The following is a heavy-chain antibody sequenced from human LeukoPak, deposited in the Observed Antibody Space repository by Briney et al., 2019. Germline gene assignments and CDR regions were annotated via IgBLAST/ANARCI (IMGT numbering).Heavy chain of an antibody. Sequence: GESLKISCKGSGYSFTSYWIGWVRQMPGKGLERMGIIYPGDSDTRYSPSFQGQVTISADKSITTAYLQWSSLKASDTAMYYCARFSPRDYDFWSGYYQNFDYWGQGTLVTVSS. D-gene: IGHD3-3*01. CDR3: ARFSPRDYDFWSGYYQNFDY. J-gene: IGHJ4*02. V-gene: IGHV5-51*01. CDR2: IYPGDSDT. CDR1: GYSFTSYW.